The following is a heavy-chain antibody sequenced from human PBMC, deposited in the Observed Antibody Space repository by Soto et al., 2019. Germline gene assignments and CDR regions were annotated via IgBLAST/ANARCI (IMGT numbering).Heavy chain of an antibody. CDR3: VRPRDSFGTSGYYPFDF. Sequence: PSETLSLTCSVSGDFISNTTYYWGWVRQAPGKGLEWVGSIYFSGSGTSHYNPSLRSRVTISVDTSKNQFSLKLASVTAADTAVYYCVRPRDSFGTSGYYPFDFWGQGTLVTVSS. CDR2: IYFSGSGTS. V-gene: IGHV4-39*01. CDR1: GDFISNTTYY. D-gene: IGHD3-22*01. J-gene: IGHJ4*02.